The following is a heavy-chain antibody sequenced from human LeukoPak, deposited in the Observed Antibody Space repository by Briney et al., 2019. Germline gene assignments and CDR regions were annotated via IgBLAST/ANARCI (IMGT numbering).Heavy chain of an antibody. CDR3: ARGNYDGYYFDY. Sequence: ASVKVSCKASGYTFTSYDINWVRQATGQGLEWMGWMNPNSGNTGSAQKFQGRVTMTRNTSISTVYMELSSLTSEDTAVCYCARGNYDGYYFDYWGQGTLVTVSS. CDR1: GYTFTSYD. D-gene: IGHD4-23*01. CDR2: MNPNSGNT. V-gene: IGHV1-8*01. J-gene: IGHJ4*02.